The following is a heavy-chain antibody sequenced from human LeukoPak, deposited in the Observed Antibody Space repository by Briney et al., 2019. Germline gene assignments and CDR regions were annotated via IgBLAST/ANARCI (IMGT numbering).Heavy chain of an antibody. V-gene: IGHV3-49*04. J-gene: IGHJ4*02. Sequence: GSLRLSCTASGFTFGDYAMSWVRQAPGKGLEWVGFIRSKAYGGTTEYAASVKGRFTISRDDSKSIAYLQMNSLKTEDTAVYYCTRVDTVTSFDYWGQGTLVTVSS. D-gene: IGHD4-17*01. CDR2: IRSKAYGGTT. CDR1: GFTFGDYA. CDR3: TRVDTVTSFDY.